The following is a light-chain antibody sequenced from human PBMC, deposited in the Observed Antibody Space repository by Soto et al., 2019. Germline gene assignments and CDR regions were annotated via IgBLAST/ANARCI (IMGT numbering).Light chain of an antibody. J-gene: IGKJ1*01. CDR2: DAS. Sequence: EIVLTQSPATLSLSPGERATLSCRASQSVTSYLAWYHQKPGQAPRLLIYDASNRATGIPARFSGSGSGTDFTLTISSLQSEDFAVYYCQQYNNWRATFGEGTKVDI. V-gene: IGKV3D-15*01. CDR3: QQYNNWRAT. CDR1: QSVTSY.